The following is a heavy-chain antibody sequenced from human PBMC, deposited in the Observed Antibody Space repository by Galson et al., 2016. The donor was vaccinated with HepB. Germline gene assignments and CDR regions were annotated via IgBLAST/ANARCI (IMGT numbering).Heavy chain of an antibody. Sequence: SLRLSCAASGFTFSNYGMTWVRLAPGNGLEVVSSISRSGDSTDYADSVKGRFTISRDNSKNTLSLQMNSLTADDTAIYYCVQGSTAPAVWGKGTTVTVSS. V-gene: IGHV3-23*01. J-gene: IGHJ6*04. CDR1: GFTFSNYG. CDR3: VQGSTAPAV. D-gene: IGHD1-26*01. CDR2: ISRSGDST.